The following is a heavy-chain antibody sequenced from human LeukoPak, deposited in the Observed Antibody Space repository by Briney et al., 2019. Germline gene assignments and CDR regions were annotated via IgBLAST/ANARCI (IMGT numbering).Heavy chain of an antibody. CDR3: AKAEGSPPYYFDY. CDR2: ISGSGDSI. Sequence: PGGSLRLSCAASGFTFSNNAMSWVRQAPGRGLEWVSGISGSGDSIYYADSVKGRFTISRDNSKNTLYLQMSSLRAEDTAVYYCAKAEGSPPYYFDYWGQGTLVTVSS. V-gene: IGHV3-23*01. CDR1: GFTFSNNA. J-gene: IGHJ4*02.